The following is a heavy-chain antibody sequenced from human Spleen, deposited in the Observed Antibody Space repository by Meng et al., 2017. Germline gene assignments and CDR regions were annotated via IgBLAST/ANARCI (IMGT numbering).Heavy chain of an antibody. Sequence: QVQLQGSGPGLLRPSETLSLTCTVSGGSVSSGGYYWSWIRQPPGKGLEWIGYIYYNGKTKYNPSLKSRVTISEDTSKNRFSLRLASMTAADTAVYYCARDNVGRGFDSWGQGTLVTVSS. V-gene: IGHV4-61*03. J-gene: IGHJ4*02. CDR1: GGSVSSGGYY. CDR2: IYYNGKT. D-gene: IGHD1-26*01. CDR3: ARDNVGRGFDS.